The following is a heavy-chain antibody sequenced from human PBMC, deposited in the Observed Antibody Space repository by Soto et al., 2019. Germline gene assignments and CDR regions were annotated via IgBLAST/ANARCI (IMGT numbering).Heavy chain of an antibody. D-gene: IGHD2-15*01. CDR3: ARCTGGSYNTYYCYYGMDV. CDR2: ISAYNGNT. CDR1: GYTFTSYG. V-gene: IGHV1-18*04. J-gene: IGHJ6*02. Sequence: GASVKVSCKASGYTFTSYGISWVRQAPGQGLDWMGGISAYNGNTKYAQDLQGRVTMTTDTSTSTAYMELRSLRSDDTAVYYCARCTGGSYNTYYCYYGMDVWGQGTTVTVSS.